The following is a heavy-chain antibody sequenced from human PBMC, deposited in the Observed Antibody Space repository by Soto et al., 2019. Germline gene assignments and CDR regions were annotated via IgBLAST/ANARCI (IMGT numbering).Heavy chain of an antibody. Sequence: QVTLKESGPALVRPTETLTLTCTVSGFSLSNSRMGVSWIRQPPGKALAWLAHFYSNDERSYNTSLKSRLTISKDTSKSQVVLTMTNMDPGDTATYYCARTMYYYASGYFHHWGPGTPVTVSS. D-gene: IGHD3-10*01. J-gene: IGHJ1*01. CDR2: FYSNDER. CDR3: ARTMYYYASGYFHH. CDR1: GFSLSNSRMG. V-gene: IGHV2-26*01.